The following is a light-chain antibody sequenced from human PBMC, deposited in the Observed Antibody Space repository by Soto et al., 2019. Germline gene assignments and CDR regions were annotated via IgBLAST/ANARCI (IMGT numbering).Light chain of an antibody. J-gene: IGLJ2*01. Sequence: QSALTQPASVSGSPGQWITISCIGTGSDIGAYNFVSWYQQHPGKAPKLMLYDVNIRPSGVSNRFSGSKSGNTASLTISGLQAEDEADYYCTSWTTSTTMIFGGGTKVTVL. CDR2: DVN. CDR3: TSWTTSTTMI. V-gene: IGLV2-14*03. CDR1: GSDIGAYNF.